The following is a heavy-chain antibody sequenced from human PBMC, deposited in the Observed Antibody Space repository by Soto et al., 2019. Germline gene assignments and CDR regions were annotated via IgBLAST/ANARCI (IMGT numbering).Heavy chain of an antibody. CDR1: GFSFSDYY. V-gene: IGHV3-72*01. CDR3: ARSIPGTTSFDS. D-gene: IGHD1-7*01. CDR2: SRDKGNSYST. J-gene: IGHJ4*02. Sequence: ESGGGLVQPGGSLRLSCAGSGFSFSDYYIDWVRQAPGKGLEWVGRSRDKGNSYSTDDAAAVKGRFTVSRDTSKNSLYLQMNSLKADDTALYYCARSIPGTTSFDSWGQGTLVTVSS.